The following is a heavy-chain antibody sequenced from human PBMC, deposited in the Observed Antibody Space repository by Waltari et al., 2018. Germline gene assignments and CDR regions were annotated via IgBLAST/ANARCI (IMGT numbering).Heavy chain of an antibody. CDR1: GYTLTELS. V-gene: IGHV1-24*01. CDR2: FDPEDGET. D-gene: IGHD1-26*01. CDR3: ATGPIVGALRGDAFDI. J-gene: IGHJ3*02. Sequence: QVQLVQSGAEVKKPGASVKVSCKVSGYTLTELSMHWVRPAPGKGLEWMGGFDPEDGETIYAQKFQGRVTMTEDTSTDTAYMELSSLRSEDTAVYYCATGPIVGALRGDAFDIWGQGTMVTVSS.